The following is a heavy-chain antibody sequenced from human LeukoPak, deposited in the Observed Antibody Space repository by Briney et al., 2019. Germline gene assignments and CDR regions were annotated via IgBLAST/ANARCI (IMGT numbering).Heavy chain of an antibody. CDR1: GFTFSSYA. D-gene: IGHD2-15*01. V-gene: IGHV3-23*01. CDR3: AKGTGDNCYTPLDY. CDR2: ISGSGGST. Sequence: GGSLRLSCAASGFTFSSYAMSWVRQAPGKGLEWVSAISGSGGSTYYADSMKGRFTISRDTSKNTLHLQMSSLRAEDTAVYYCAKGTGDNCYTPLDYWGQGALVTVSS. J-gene: IGHJ4*02.